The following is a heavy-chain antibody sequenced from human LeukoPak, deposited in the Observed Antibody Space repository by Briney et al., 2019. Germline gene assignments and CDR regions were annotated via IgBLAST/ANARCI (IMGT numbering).Heavy chain of an antibody. J-gene: IGHJ5*02. CDR1: GGSTSSYY. CDR3: ARDTTYYYGSGSYLNWFDP. Sequence: SETLSLTCTVSGGSTSSYYWSWIRQPAGKGLEWIGRIYTSGSTNYNPSLKSRVTISVDKSKNQFSLKLSSVTAADTAVYYCARDTTYYYGSGSYLNWFDPWGQGTLVTASS. D-gene: IGHD3-10*01. V-gene: IGHV4-4*07. CDR2: IYTSGST.